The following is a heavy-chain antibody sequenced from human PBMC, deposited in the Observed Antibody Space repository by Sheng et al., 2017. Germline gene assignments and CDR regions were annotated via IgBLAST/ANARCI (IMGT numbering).Heavy chain of an antibody. CDR3: ARVFGRGYGSGRYYYYGMDV. Sequence: QVQLVQSGAEVKKPGASVKVSCKASGYTFTSYGVSWVRQAPGQGLEWMGWISAYNGNTNYAQKLQGRVTMTTDTSTSTAYMELRSLRSDDTAVYYCARVFGRGYGSGRYYYYGMDVWGQGTTVTVSS. J-gene: IGHJ6*02. CDR1: GYTFTSYG. V-gene: IGHV1-18*01. D-gene: IGHD3-10*01. CDR2: ISAYNGNT.